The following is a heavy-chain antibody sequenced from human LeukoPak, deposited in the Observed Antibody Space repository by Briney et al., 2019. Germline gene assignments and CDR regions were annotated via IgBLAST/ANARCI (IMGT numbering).Heavy chain of an antibody. CDR2: IYHSGST. J-gene: IGHJ3*02. CDR3: ATASPTLMSYSSSWYADAFDI. V-gene: IGHV4-4*02. Sequence: PSETLSLTCTVSGGSISSSNWWSWVRQPPGKGLEWIGEIYHSGSTNYNPSLKSRVTISVDKSKNQFSLKLSSVTAADTAVYYCATASPTLMSYSSSWYADAFDIWGQGTMVTVSS. CDR1: GGSISSSNW. D-gene: IGHD6-13*01.